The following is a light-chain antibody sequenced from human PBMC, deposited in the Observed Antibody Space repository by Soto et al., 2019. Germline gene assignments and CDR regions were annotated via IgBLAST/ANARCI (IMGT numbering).Light chain of an antibody. J-gene: IGLJ1*01. CDR3: SSYTASSTYV. Sequence: QSALTQPASVSGSPGQSITISCTGTSSDVGGYNYVSWYQHHPGKAPKLMIFDVSNRPSAVPNRFSGSKSGNTASLTISGLQAEDEADYYCSSYTASSTYVFGTGTKLTVL. CDR1: SSDVGGYNY. CDR2: DVS. V-gene: IGLV2-14*03.